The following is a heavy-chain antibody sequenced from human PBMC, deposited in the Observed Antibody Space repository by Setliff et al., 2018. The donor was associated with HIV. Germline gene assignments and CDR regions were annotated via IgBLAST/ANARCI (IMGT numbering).Heavy chain of an antibody. J-gene: IGHJ6*02. CDR3: TRRGSGWLDYFYYGLDV. CDR1: GGSISSESHY. V-gene: IGHV4-39*01. Sequence: KTSETLSLTCTVSGGSISSESHYWGWIRQPPGKGLEWIGSIYYSGNTYYNPSLKSRVSISVDTSRSQFSLKLTSVTAADTAVYYCTRRGSGWLDYFYYGLDVWGQGTSVTVSS. CDR2: IYYSGNT. D-gene: IGHD6-19*01.